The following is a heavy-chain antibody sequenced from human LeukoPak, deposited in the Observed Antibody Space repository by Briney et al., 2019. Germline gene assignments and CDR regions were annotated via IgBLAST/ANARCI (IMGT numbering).Heavy chain of an antibody. D-gene: IGHD1-26*01. J-gene: IGHJ4*02. V-gene: IGHV1-46*01. Sequence: VASVKVSCKASGYTFTSYYMHWVRQAPGQGLEWMGIINPSGGSTSYAQKFQGRATMTRDTSTSTVYMGLSSLRSEDTAVYYCARSVVSKVDLDYWGQGTLVTVSS. CDR2: INPSGGST. CDR3: ARSVVSKVDLDY. CDR1: GYTFTSYY.